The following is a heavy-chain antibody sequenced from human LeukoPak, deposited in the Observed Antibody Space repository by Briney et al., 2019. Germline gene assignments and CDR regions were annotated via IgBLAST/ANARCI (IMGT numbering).Heavy chain of an antibody. CDR1: GGTFSSYA. CDR3: ARDNLTAMVHR. J-gene: IGHJ4*02. Sequence: GASVKVSCKASGGTFSSYAISWVRQAPGQGLEWMGRIIPILGIANYAQKFQGRVTITTDKSTSTAYMELSSLRSEDTAVYYCARDNLTAMVHRWGQGTLVTVSS. CDR2: IIPILGIA. V-gene: IGHV1-69*04. D-gene: IGHD5-18*01.